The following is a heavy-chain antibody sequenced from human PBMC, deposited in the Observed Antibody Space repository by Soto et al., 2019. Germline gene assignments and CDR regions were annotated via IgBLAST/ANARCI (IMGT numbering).Heavy chain of an antibody. Sequence: QVQLVESGGGVVQPGRSLRLSCAASGFTFSSYAMHWARQAPGKGLEWVAVILSDGSNKWYVDSVKGRFTISRDNSKNTLYLQMNSLRAEDTAVYYCARDVFQEDVWGQGTTVTVSS. V-gene: IGHV3-30-3*01. CDR1: GFTFSSYA. J-gene: IGHJ6*02. CDR2: ILSDGSNK. CDR3: ARDVFQEDV.